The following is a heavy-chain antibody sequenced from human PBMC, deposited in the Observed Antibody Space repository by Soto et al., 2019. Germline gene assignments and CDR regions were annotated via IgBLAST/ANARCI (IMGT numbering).Heavy chain of an antibody. D-gene: IGHD2-2*01. CDR2: INAGNGNT. J-gene: IGHJ6*02. Sequence: ASVKVPCKASGYTFTSYAMHWVRQAPGQRLEWMGWINAGNGNTKYSQKFQGRVTITRDTSVSTAYMELSSLRSEDTAVYYCGSEYCSSTSCYGMDVWGQGTTVTVSS. CDR1: GYTFTSYA. V-gene: IGHV1-3*01. CDR3: GSEYCSSTSCYGMDV.